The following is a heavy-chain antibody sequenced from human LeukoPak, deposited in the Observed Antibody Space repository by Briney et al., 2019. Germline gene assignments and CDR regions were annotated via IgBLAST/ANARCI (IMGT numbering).Heavy chain of an antibody. V-gene: IGHV3-23*01. CDR3: AKEPITMVRGLLFDL. J-gene: IGHJ5*02. D-gene: IGHD3-10*01. CDR1: GFTFSSYA. Sequence: PGGSLRLSCAASGFTFSSYAMTWVRQAPGKGLEWVSAISGSGGSTYYADSVKGRFTISRDNSKNTLYLQMNSPRAEDTAVYYCAKEPITMVRGLLFDLWGQGTLVTVSS. CDR2: ISGSGGST.